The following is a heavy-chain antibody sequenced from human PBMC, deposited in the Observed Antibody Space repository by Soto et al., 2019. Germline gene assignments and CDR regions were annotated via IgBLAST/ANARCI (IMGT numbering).Heavy chain of an antibody. CDR3: GRGRSGQIVVFY. Sequence: ASVKVSCKASGYTFTGHYIHWVRQAPEQGPEWMGEIGPETGATRYAQKFRGRVTMTRDMSITTVYMELNNLSPDDTAVYYCGRGRSGQIVVFYWGQGTPVTVSS. V-gene: IGHV1-2*02. J-gene: IGHJ4*02. D-gene: IGHD5-12*01. CDR2: IGPETGAT. CDR1: GYTFTGHY.